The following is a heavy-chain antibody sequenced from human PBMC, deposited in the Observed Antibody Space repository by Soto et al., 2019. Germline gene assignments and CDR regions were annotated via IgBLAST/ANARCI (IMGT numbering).Heavy chain of an antibody. Sequence: ASVKVSCKASGYTFTSYYMHWVRQAPGQGLEWMGWINPNSGHTNYAQKFQDWVTMTRDTSMSTAYMELSRLRSEDTAVYYCARDGDIVVPYYYYGMDVWGQGTTVTVSS. CDR1: GYTFTSYY. V-gene: IGHV1-2*04. CDR2: INPNSGHT. J-gene: IGHJ6*02. D-gene: IGHD2-15*01. CDR3: ARDGDIVVPYYYYGMDV.